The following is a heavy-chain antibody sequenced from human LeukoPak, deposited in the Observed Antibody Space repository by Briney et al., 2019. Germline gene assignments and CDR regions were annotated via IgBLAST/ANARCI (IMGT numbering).Heavy chain of an antibody. J-gene: IGHJ3*02. D-gene: IGHD1-26*01. CDR1: GFTVSTNY. CDR3: ARWWELLDAFGI. V-gene: IGHV3-53*01. Sequence: GGSLRLSCAASGFTVSTNYMTWVRQAPGKGLEWVSIIYSGGDTYYADSVKGRFTISRDNAKNSLYLQMNSLRAEDTAVYYCARWWELLDAFGIWGQGTMVTVSS. CDR2: IYSGGDT.